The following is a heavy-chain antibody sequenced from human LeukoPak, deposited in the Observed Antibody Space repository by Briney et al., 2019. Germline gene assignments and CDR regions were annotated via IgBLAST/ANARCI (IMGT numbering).Heavy chain of an antibody. V-gene: IGHV1-2*02. CDR3: ARDRGPVDSSSWYIDY. J-gene: IGHJ4*02. Sequence: GASVKVSCKASGYTFTGYYMHWVRQAPGQGLGWMGWINPNSGGTNYAQKFQGRVTMTRDTSISTAYMELSRLRSDDTAVYYCARDRGPVDSSSWYIDYWGQGTLVTVSS. CDR1: GYTFTGYY. CDR2: INPNSGGT. D-gene: IGHD6-13*01.